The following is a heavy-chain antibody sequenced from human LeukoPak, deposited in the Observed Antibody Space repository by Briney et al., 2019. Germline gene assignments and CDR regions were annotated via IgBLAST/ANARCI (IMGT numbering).Heavy chain of an antibody. Sequence: GGSLRLSCAASGFTFSSYAMSWVRQAPGKGLEWVSAISGSGGSTYYADSVKGRFTISRDNSKNTLYLQMNSLRAEDTAVYYCARGGYSSSWYRFDYWCQGTLVTVSS. J-gene: IGHJ4*02. CDR3: ARGGYSSSWYRFDY. CDR2: ISGSGGST. CDR1: GFTFSSYA. V-gene: IGHV3-23*01. D-gene: IGHD6-13*01.